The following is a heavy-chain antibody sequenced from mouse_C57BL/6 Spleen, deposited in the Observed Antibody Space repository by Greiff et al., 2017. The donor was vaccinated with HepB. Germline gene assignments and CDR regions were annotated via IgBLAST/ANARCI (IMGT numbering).Heavy chain of an antibody. D-gene: IGHD1-1*01. J-gene: IGHJ1*03. CDR2: INPNNGGT. V-gene: IGHV1-18*01. CDR3: AITTVVATYWYFDV. CDR1: GYTFTDYN. Sequence: EVQLQQSGPELVKPGASVKIPCKASGYTFTDYNMDWVKQSHGKSLEWIGDINPNNGGTIYNQKFKGKATLTVDKSSSTAYMELRSLTSEDTAVYYCAITTVVATYWYFDVWGTRTTVTVSS.